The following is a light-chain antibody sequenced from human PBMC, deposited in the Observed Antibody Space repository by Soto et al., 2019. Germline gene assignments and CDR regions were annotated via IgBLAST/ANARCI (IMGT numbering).Light chain of an antibody. CDR1: QSIGNY. V-gene: IGKV1-39*01. CDR2: AAS. J-gene: IGKJ2*01. Sequence: DLQMTQSPSSLPASVGDRVTITCRASQSIGNYLNWYQQKLGNAPRLLIYAASTLQSGVPSRFSGSGSGTDFTLTITNLQPEDFATYYCQQSYRAPRTFGQGTKME. CDR3: QQSYRAPRT.